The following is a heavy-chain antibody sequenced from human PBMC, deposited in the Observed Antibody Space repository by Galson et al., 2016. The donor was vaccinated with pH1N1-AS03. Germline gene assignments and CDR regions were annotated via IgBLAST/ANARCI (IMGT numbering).Heavy chain of an antibody. CDR2: ISGNGFST. V-gene: IGHV3-64*01. CDR3: ARGPVSYANYWFPPPDY. D-gene: IGHD4/OR15-4a*01. J-gene: IGHJ4*02. Sequence: SLRLRRAFGGVIFSRYAMFWLRQAPGKGLEYVSAISGNGFSTYYANSVKDRFTVSRDNSKNTLYLQMGSLRVEDMAVSYSARGPVSYANYWFPPPDYWGRGTLVTVSS. CDR1: GVIFSRYA.